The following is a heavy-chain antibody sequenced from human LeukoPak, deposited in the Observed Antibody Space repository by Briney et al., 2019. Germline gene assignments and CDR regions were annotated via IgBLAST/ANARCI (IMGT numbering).Heavy chain of an antibody. J-gene: IGHJ4*02. CDR3: ARASGWYYLDY. CDR1: GYTFTGYY. D-gene: IGHD6-19*01. V-gene: IGHV1-2*02. Sequence: ASVKVSCKASGYTFTGYYIHWVRQAPGQGLEWMGWLNPNSGGTNYAQKFQGRVTMTRDTSISTAYMDLSRLRSDDTAVYYCARASGWYYLDYWGQGTLVTVSS. CDR2: LNPNSGGT.